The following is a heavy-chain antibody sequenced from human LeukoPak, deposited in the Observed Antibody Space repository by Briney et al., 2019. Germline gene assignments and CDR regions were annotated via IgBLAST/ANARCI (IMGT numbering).Heavy chain of an antibody. CDR1: GFTFSSYG. CDR3: ARVVYSSGWGLDY. CDR2: IRYDGSNK. V-gene: IGHV3-30*02. J-gene: IGHJ4*02. D-gene: IGHD6-19*01. Sequence: GGSLRLSCAASGFTFSSYGMHWVRQAPGKGLEWVAFIRYDGSNKYYTDSVKGRFTISRDNSKNTLYLQMNSLRAEDTAVYYCARVVYSSGWGLDYWGQGTLVTVSS.